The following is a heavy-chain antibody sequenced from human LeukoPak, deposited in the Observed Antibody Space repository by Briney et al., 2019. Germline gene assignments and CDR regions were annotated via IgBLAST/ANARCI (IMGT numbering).Heavy chain of an antibody. J-gene: IGHJ4*02. CDR3: ARVRDSSGYYRYFDY. CDR2: IYYSGST. CDR1: GGSISSGGYY. V-gene: IGHV4-31*03. D-gene: IGHD3-22*01. Sequence: SETLSLTCTVSGGSISSGGYYWSWTRQHPGKGLEWIGYIYYSGSTYYNPSLKSRVTISVDTSKNQFSLKLSSVTAADTAVYYCARVRDSSGYYRYFDYWGQGTLVTVSS.